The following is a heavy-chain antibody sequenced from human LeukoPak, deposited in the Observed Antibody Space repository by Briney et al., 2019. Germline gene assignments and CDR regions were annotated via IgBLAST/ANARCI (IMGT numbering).Heavy chain of an antibody. CDR3: ARGVLDSSGWYRGDY. Sequence: SETLSLTCTVSGDSISSSCDYWGWIRQPPGKGLEWIGSIYCSGSTWYNPSLKSRVTISLETSKNQFSLQLRSLTAADTAVYYCARGVLDSSGWYRGDYWGQGTLVTVSS. V-gene: IGHV4-39*07. CDR2: IYCSGST. D-gene: IGHD6-19*01. CDR1: GDSISSSCDY. J-gene: IGHJ4*02.